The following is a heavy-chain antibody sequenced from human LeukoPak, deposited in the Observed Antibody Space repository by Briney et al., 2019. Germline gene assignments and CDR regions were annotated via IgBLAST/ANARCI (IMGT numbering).Heavy chain of an antibody. CDR2: IRAYNGNT. V-gene: IGHV1-18*01. CDR3: ARVPAYQLPSYYYYMDV. D-gene: IGHD2-2*01. CDR1: GYTLTSYG. J-gene: IGHJ6*03. Sequence: ASVKVSCKASGYTLTSYGISWVRQAPGQGLEWMGWIRAYNGNTNSAQKLQGRVTMNTDTSTSTAYMELRSLRSEDTAVYYCARVPAYQLPSYYYYMDVWGKGTTVTVSS.